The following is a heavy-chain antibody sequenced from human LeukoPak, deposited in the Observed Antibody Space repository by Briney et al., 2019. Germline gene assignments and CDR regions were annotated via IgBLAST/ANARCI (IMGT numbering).Heavy chain of an antibody. Sequence: GGSLRLSCAASGFSFNNYAMNWVRQAPGKGLEWVSYISSSGSSIYYADSVKGRFTISRDNAKNSLYLQMNSLRAEDTAVYYCARDPYSGNSDSDYFDYWGQGTLVTVSS. J-gene: IGHJ4*02. CDR1: GFSFNNYA. V-gene: IGHV3-48*03. CDR3: ARDPYSGNSDSDYFDY. CDR2: ISSSGSSI. D-gene: IGHD4-23*01.